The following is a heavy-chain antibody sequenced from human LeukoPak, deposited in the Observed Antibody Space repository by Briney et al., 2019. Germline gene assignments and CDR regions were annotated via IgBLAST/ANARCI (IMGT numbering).Heavy chain of an antibody. D-gene: IGHD6-19*01. CDR1: GGSINSGGYY. CDR2: IYYSGST. J-gene: IGHJ4*02. V-gene: IGHV4-31*03. CDR3: ARGIAVAGMGIDY. Sequence: PSETLSLTCTVSGGSINSGGYYWTWIRQHPGKGLEWIGYIYYSGSTSYTPSPKSRLTMSVETSKNQFSLRLSSVTAADTAVYYCARGIAVAGMGIDYWGPGTLVTVSS.